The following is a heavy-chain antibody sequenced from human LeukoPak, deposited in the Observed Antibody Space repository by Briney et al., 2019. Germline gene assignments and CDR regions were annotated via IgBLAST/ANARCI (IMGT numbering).Heavy chain of an antibody. D-gene: IGHD2-21*01. Sequence: PAGGSLRLSCAASGFTFSSYAMSWVRQAPGKGLEWVSGISGSGGNTYYADSVKGRFTLSRGNSKNTLYLHMNSLRAEDTAVYYCARSGGHWSSSPFDYWGQGTLVTVSS. CDR1: GFTFSSYA. CDR3: ARSGGHWSSSPFDY. CDR2: ISGSGGNT. J-gene: IGHJ4*02. V-gene: IGHV3-23*01.